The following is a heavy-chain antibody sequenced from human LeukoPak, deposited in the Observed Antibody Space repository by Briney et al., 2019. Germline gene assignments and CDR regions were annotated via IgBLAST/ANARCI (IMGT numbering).Heavy chain of an antibody. CDR2: ISSSSSYI. D-gene: IGHD6-19*01. CDR1: GFTFSSYI. J-gene: IGHJ4*02. V-gene: IGHV3-21*01. CDR3: ARETYSSGWTFFDY. Sequence: GSLRLSCAASGFTFSSYIMNWVRQAPGKGLEWVSSISSSSSYIYYADSVKGRFTISRDNAKNSLYLQMNSLRAEDTAVYYCARETYSSGWTFFDYWGQGTLVTVSS.